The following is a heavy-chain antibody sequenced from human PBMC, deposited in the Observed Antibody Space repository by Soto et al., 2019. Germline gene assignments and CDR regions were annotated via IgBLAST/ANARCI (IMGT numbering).Heavy chain of an antibody. CDR1: GGSISSGDYY. D-gene: IGHD4-17*01. CDR2: IYYSGST. V-gene: IGHV4-30-4*01. J-gene: IGHJ4*02. CDR3: ARVVPTDYGGNSDYFDY. Sequence: LSLTCTVSGGSISSGDYYWSWIRQPPGKGLEWIGYIYYSGSTYYNPSLKSRVTISVDTSKNQFSLKLSSVTAADTAVYYCARVVPTDYGGNSDYFDYWGQGTLVTVSS.